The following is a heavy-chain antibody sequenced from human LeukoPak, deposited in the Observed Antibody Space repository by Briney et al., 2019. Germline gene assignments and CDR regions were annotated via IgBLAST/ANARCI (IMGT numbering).Heavy chain of an antibody. CDR3: ARDKWELHY. CDR2: IKQDGSEK. CDR1: GFTFSNYW. D-gene: IGHD1-26*01. J-gene: IGHJ4*02. Sequence: GGSLRLSCSASGFTFSNYWMSWVRQAPGKGLEWVANIKQDGSEKYYVDSVKGRFTISRDNAKNSLYLQMNSLRAEDTAVYYCARDKWELHYWGQGTLVTVSS. V-gene: IGHV3-7*01.